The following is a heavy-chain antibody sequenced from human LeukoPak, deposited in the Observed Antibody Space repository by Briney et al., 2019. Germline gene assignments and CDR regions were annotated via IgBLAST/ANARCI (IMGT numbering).Heavy chain of an antibody. J-gene: IGHJ4*02. D-gene: IGHD3-10*01. CDR1: GASIGKSSFY. V-gene: IGHV4-39*01. CDR3: ARHRAPTPVIAFDT. CDR2: IFYSGES. Sequence: SETLSLTCTVSGASIGKSSFYWGWLRQSPGRGLEWIGSIFYSGESYYNPSLKSRVTISEDSSKNQFSLKLTSVTAADTAMYYCARHRAPTPVIAFDTWGLGTQVTVSS.